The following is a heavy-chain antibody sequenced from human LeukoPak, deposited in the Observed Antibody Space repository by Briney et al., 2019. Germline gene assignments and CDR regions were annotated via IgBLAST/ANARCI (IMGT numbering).Heavy chain of an antibody. CDR2: IYYSGST. CDR3: ARTYYGDYSSWFDP. Sequence: SETLSLTCTVSGGSISSGGYYWSWIRRHPGKGLEWIGYIYYSGSTYYNPSLKSRVTISVDTSKNQFSLKLSSVTAADTAAYYCARTYYGDYSSWFDPWGQGTLVTVSS. D-gene: IGHD4-17*01. J-gene: IGHJ5*02. CDR1: GGSISSGGYY. V-gene: IGHV4-31*03.